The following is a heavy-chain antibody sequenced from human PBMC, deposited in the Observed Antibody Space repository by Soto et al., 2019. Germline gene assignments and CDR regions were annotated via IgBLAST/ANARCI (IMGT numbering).Heavy chain of an antibody. CDR1: GFTFSSYG. V-gene: IGHV3-30*18. CDR2: ISYDGSNK. D-gene: IGHD6-13*01. CDR3: AKDHRAAAENYFDY. Sequence: QVQLVESGGGVVQPGRSLRLSCAASGFTFSSYGMHWVRQAPGKGLEWVAVISYDGSNKYYADSVKGRFTISRDNSKNTLYLQMNSLRAEDTAVYYCAKDHRAAAENYFDYWGQGTLVTVSS. J-gene: IGHJ4*02.